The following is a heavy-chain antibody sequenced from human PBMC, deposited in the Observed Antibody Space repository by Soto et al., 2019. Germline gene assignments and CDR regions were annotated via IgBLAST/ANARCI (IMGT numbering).Heavy chain of an antibody. CDR2: IYPGDSDT. CDR3: ARTYYGSGSLKAVAATRARAFDI. V-gene: IGHV5-51*01. CDR1: GYSFTSYW. D-gene: IGHD3-10*01. Sequence: PGESLKISCKGSGYSFTSYWIGWVRQMPGKGLEWMGIIYPGDSDTRYSPSFQGQVTISADKSISTAYLQWSSLKASDTAMYYCARTYYGSGSLKAVAATRARAFDIWGQGTMVTVSS. J-gene: IGHJ3*02.